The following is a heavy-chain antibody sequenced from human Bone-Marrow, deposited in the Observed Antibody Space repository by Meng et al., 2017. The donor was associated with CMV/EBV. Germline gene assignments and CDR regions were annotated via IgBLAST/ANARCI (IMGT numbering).Heavy chain of an antibody. D-gene: IGHD6-19*01. CDR1: GFTFSSYA. Sequence: GGSLRLSCAASGFTFSSYAMGWVRQAPGKGLEWVSGINWNGGSTGYADSVKGRFTISRDNAKNSLYLQMNSLRAEDTALYYCARRVAGGAIDYWGQGTLATVS. CDR2: INWNGGST. J-gene: IGHJ4*02. CDR3: ARRVAGGAIDY. V-gene: IGHV3-20*04.